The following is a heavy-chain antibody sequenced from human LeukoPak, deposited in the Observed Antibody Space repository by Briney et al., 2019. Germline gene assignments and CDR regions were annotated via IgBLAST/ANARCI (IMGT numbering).Heavy chain of an antibody. J-gene: IGHJ6*02. CDR1: GGSISSSSYY. CDR3: ARSVAGASRDHSRHYYGMDV. Sequence: SETLSLTCTVSGGSISSSSYYWGWIRQPPGKGLEWIGSIYYSGSTYYNPSLKSRVTISVDTSKNQFSLKLSSVTAADTAVYYCARSVAGASRDHSRHYYGMDVWGQGTTVTVSS. V-gene: IGHV4-39*07. D-gene: IGHD6-19*01. CDR2: IYYSGST.